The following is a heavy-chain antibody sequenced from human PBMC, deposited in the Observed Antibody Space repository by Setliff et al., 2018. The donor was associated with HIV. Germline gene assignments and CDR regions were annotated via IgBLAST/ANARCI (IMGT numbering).Heavy chain of an antibody. J-gene: IGHJ4*02. CDR2: VNYSGST. Sequence: PSETLSLTCTVFGVSTSSSSYDWGWIRQPPGKGLDWIGDVNYSGSTYYSPALKSRLTIGVDTSKNHFSLRLSSVTAADTAVDYCVRQGAVTGPSFDSWGPGALVTVSS. CDR1: GVSTSSSSYD. V-gene: IGHV4-39*01. CDR3: VRQGAVTGPSFDS. D-gene: IGHD6-19*01.